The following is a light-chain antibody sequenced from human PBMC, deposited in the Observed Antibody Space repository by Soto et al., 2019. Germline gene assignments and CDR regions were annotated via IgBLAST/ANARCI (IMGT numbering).Light chain of an antibody. Sequence: QSVLTQPPSVSEAPNQRVTVSCSGTSSDIVNNGVNWYHHLPGEPPKLLIYYDDFLSSGVSDRFSCSRYGTSASLVIRGRQSEDEADYYCAGWDDSLNGYVFGIGTKVTVL. CDR3: AGWDDSLNGYV. CDR2: YDD. V-gene: IGLV1-36*01. CDR1: SSDIVNNG. J-gene: IGLJ1*01.